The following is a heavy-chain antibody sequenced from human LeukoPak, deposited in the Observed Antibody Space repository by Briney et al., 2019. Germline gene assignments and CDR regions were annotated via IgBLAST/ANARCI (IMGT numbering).Heavy chain of an antibody. J-gene: IGHJ5*02. V-gene: IGHV3-30*02. Sequence: GGSLRLSCAASGFTFSSYGMHWVRQAPGKGLEWVAFIRYDGSNKYYADSVKGRFTISRDNSKNMLYLQMNSLRAEDTAVYYCAKDPYDFWSGYLPYNWFDPWGQGTLVTVSS. CDR3: AKDPYDFWSGYLPYNWFDP. CDR2: IRYDGSNK. D-gene: IGHD3-3*01. CDR1: GFTFSSYG.